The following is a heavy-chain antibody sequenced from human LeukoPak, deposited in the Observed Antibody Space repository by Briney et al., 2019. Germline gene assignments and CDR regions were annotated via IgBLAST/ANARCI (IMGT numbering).Heavy chain of an antibody. CDR2: IKRDGSET. CDR1: GFTFSNAW. V-gene: IGHV3-7*01. J-gene: IGHJ4*02. Sequence: GGSLRLSCAASGFTFSNAWMSWVRQAPGKGLEWVANIKRDGSETYYVDSVKGRFTISRDNAKNSLYLQMNSLRVEDTAVYYCASDHRVAGYWGQGTLVTVSS. CDR3: ASDHRVAGY. D-gene: IGHD6-19*01.